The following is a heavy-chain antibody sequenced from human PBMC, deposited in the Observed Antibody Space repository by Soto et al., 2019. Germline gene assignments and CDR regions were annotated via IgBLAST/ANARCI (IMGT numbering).Heavy chain of an antibody. CDR2: ISSSTTYI. Sequence: GGSLRLSCSASRFTFSSYTMNWVRQAPGKGLEWVSSISSSTTYIYYADSVKGRFTISRDNAKNSLYLQVNSLRAEDTAVYYCARDFDSSGYYGPVGAFDIWGQWTMVTVSS. CDR3: ARDFDSSGYYGPVGAFDI. J-gene: IGHJ3*02. V-gene: IGHV3-21*03. D-gene: IGHD3-22*01. CDR1: RFTFSSYT.